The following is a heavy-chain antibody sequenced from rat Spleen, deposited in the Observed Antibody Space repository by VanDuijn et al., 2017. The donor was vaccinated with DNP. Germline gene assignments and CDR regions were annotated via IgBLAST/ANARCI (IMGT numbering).Heavy chain of an antibody. J-gene: IGHJ2*01. CDR3: ARHGRRVFDY. D-gene: IGHD1-11*01. Sequence: EVQLVESGGGLVQPGRSLKLSCAASGITFRDYYMAWVRQAPTKGLELVAYISYFGDNTYSGDSVKGRFTISRDNAKSTLYLQMNSLRSEDMATYYCARHGRRVFDYWGQGVMVTVSS. CDR1: GITFRDYY. V-gene: IGHV5-22*01. CDR2: ISYFGDNT.